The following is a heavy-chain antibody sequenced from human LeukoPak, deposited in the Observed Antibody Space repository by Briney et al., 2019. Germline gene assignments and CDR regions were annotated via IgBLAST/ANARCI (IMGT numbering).Heavy chain of an antibody. D-gene: IGHD2-15*01. J-gene: IGHJ4*02. Sequence: ETLSLTCTVSGGSISSSSYYWGWIRQPPGKGLEWVSSISSSSSYIYYADSVKGRFTISRDNAKNTLYLQMNNLRAGDTAIYYCAKSGLNRFDYWGQGTLVTVSS. CDR3: AKSGLNRFDY. CDR2: ISSSSSYI. V-gene: IGHV3-21*04. CDR1: GGSISSSS.